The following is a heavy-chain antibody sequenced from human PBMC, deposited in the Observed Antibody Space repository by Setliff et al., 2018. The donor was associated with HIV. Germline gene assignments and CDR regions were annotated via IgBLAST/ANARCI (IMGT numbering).Heavy chain of an antibody. CDR1: GYSIRSGYY. V-gene: IGHV4-38-2*01. Sequence: SETLSLTWAVSGYSIRSGYYWGWIRQSPGKGLEWIGTMFRTGTSYYNPSLTSRVTISQDTSKNQFSLELTSVTAADTAVYYCATVDGTRYLDYWGQGKLVTVSS. J-gene: IGHJ4*02. CDR3: ATVDGTRYLDY. CDR2: MFRTGTS. D-gene: IGHD1-1*01.